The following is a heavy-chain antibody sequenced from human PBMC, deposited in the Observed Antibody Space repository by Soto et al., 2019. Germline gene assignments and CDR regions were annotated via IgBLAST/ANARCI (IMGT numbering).Heavy chain of an antibody. CDR2: ISYHGYTM. D-gene: IGHD5-18*01. Sequence: GGSLRLSCTASGFTFNTHAMHWVRQRPGKGLEWVAVISYHGYTMYYTHSVKGRFNISRDNSRNTVYLQMNSLRAEDTALYYCATVLQIHTAPQYHLXDWGQGTLVIVSS. V-gene: IGHV3-30-3*01. CDR1: GFTFNTHA. CDR3: ATVLQIHTAPQYHLXD. J-gene: IGHJ4*02.